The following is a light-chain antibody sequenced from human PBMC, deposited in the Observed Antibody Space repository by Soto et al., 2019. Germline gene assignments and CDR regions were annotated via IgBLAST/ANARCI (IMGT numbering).Light chain of an antibody. Sequence: DIQMTQSPSTLSASVGDRVTITCRASQSVDTCLAWYQQKPGKAPHLLIYKASSLETGVPSRFSGSGSVTEVTLTISSVQPDDFATYYCQQFYRYQWTFGQGTKVETK. CDR1: QSVDTC. CDR3: QQFYRYQWT. CDR2: KAS. J-gene: IGKJ1*01. V-gene: IGKV1-5*03.